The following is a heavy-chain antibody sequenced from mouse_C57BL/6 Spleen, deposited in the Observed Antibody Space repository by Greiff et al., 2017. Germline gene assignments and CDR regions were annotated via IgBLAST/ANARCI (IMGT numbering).Heavy chain of an antibody. CDR3: ALTGSSYYYAMDY. CDR1: GYAFSSSW. CDR2: IYPGDGDT. Sequence: QVQLQQSGPELVKPGASVKISCKASGYAFSSSWMNWVKQRPGKGLEWIGRIYPGDGDTNYNGKFKGKATLTADKSSSTAYMQLSSLTSEDSAVYFCALTGSSYYYAMDYWCQGTSVTVSS. D-gene: IGHD1-1*01. V-gene: IGHV1-82*01. J-gene: IGHJ4*01.